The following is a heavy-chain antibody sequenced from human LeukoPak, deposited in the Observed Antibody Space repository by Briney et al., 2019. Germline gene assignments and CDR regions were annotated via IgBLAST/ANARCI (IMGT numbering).Heavy chain of an antibody. D-gene: IGHD5-12*01. V-gene: IGHV3-21*01. J-gene: IGHJ4*02. CDR2: ISSSCSYI. CDR3: ARDRTYSGYDN. CDR1: GFTFSSYS. Sequence: PGGSLRLSWAASGFTFSSYSMSWVRQAPGKGVEWVSYISSSCSYIYYADSVKGRFTISRANAKNSLYLQMNSLRAEDTAVYYCARDRTYSGYDNWGQGTLVTVSS.